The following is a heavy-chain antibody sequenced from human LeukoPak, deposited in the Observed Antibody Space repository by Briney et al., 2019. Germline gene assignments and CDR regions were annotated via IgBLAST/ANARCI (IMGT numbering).Heavy chain of an antibody. J-gene: IGHJ4*02. CDR1: GYTFTSHD. CDR3: VRTPPNWGFDY. D-gene: IGHD7-27*01. Sequence: PAASVKVSCKASGYTFTSHDINWVRQATGQGLEWMGWMSPNSGDTGYAQKFQGGVTMTSDSSISTAYMELSSLRSEDTAIYYCVRTPPNWGFDYWGQGTLVTVSS. CDR2: MSPNSGDT. V-gene: IGHV1-8*01.